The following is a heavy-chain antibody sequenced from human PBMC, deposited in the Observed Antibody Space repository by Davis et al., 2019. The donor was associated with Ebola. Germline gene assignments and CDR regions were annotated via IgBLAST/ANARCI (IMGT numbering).Heavy chain of an antibody. Sequence: AASVKVSCKASGYTFTSYGISWVRQAPGQGLEWMGWISAYNGNTNYAQKLQGRVTMTTDTSTSTAYMELRSLRSDDTAVFYCARATFGYNSGWYADYWGQGTLVTVSS. J-gene: IGHJ4*02. V-gene: IGHV1-18*01. CDR3: ARATFGYNSGWYADY. CDR1: GYTFTSYG. CDR2: ISAYNGNT. D-gene: IGHD6-19*01.